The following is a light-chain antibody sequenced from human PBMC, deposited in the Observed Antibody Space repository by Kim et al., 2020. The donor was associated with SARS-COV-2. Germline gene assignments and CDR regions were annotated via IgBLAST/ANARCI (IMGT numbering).Light chain of an antibody. CDR1: QSVSSSY. Sequence: EIVLTQSPGTLSLSPGERVTLSCRASQSVSSSYLAWHQQKPGQAPRLLIFDASSRATGIPDRFSGSGSGTDFTLTISRLEPEDFAVYYCQQYDTSPSTFGQGTKLEIK. CDR3: QQYDTSPST. CDR2: DAS. J-gene: IGKJ2*01. V-gene: IGKV3-20*01.